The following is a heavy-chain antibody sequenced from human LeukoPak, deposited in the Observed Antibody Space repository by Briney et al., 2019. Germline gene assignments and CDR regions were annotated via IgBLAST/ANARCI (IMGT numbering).Heavy chain of an antibody. J-gene: IGHJ4*02. D-gene: IGHD2-21*02. CDR3: ARMPRGIEVATPYYFDY. V-gene: IGHV4-31*03. CDR2: ISYRGST. CDR1: GVSLNSGSYY. Sequence: SETLSLTCTVFGVSLNSGSYYWSWIRHHPGKGLEWIGYISYRGSTHSNPSLKSRVSISADTSNNQFSLNLSSVTAADTAVYYCARMPRGIEVATPYYFDYWGPGTLVTVSS.